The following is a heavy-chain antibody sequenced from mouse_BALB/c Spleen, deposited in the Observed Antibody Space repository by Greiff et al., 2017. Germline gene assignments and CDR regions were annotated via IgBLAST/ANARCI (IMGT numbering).Heavy chain of an antibody. D-gene: IGHD2-4*01. Sequence: EVKVVESGGGLVQPGGSRKLSCAASGFTFSSFGMHWVRQAPEKGLEWVAYISSGSSTIYYADTVKGRFTISRDNPKNTLFLQMTSLRSEDTAMYYCARAIYYDYSWFAYWGQGTLVTVSA. CDR2: ISSGSSTI. V-gene: IGHV5-17*02. CDR3: ARAIYYDYSWFAY. CDR1: GFTFSSFG. J-gene: IGHJ3*01.